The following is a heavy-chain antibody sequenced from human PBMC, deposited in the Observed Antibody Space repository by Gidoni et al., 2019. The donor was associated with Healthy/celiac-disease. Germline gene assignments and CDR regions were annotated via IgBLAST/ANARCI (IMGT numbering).Heavy chain of an antibody. Sequence: EVQLVQSGAEVKKPGESLKISCKGSGYSFTSYCIGWVRQMPGKGLEWMGIIYPGDSDTRYSPSFQGQVTISADKSISTAYLQWSSLKASDTAMYYCARRSRDPHSGSYTPYWYFDLWGRGTLVTVSS. CDR3: ARRSRDPHSGSYTPYWYFDL. CDR2: IYPGDSDT. CDR1: GYSFTSYC. V-gene: IGHV5-51*01. D-gene: IGHD3-10*01. J-gene: IGHJ2*01.